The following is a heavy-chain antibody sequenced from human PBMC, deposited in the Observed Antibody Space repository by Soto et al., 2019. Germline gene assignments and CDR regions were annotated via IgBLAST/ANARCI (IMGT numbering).Heavy chain of an antibody. D-gene: IGHD5-18*01. CDR2: IYYSGST. J-gene: IGHJ5*02. CDR1: GGSISSYY. Sequence: SETLSLTCTVSGGSISSYYWSWIRQPPGKGLEWIGYIYYSGSTNYNPSLKSRVTISVDTSKNQFSLKLSSVTAADTAVYYCARVLDTAMVVSWFDPWGQGTLVTVSS. CDR3: ARVLDTAMVVSWFDP. V-gene: IGHV4-59*01.